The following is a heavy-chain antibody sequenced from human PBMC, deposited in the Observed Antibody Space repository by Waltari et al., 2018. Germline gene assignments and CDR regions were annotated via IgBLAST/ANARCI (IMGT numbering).Heavy chain of an antibody. D-gene: IGHD6-13*01. J-gene: IGHJ4*02. CDR1: GFTFSHYW. CDR2: IKQDGSEK. CDR3: ARDGPGVSSSWYPFDY. Sequence: EVQLVESGGGLVQPGGSLRLSCAASGFTFSHYWMSWVRQAPGKELAWLANIKQDGSEKYEVDAVKGRFTISRDNAKNSLYLQMNSLRAEDTAVYYCARDGPGVSSSWYPFDYWGQVTLVTVSS. V-gene: IGHV3-7*01.